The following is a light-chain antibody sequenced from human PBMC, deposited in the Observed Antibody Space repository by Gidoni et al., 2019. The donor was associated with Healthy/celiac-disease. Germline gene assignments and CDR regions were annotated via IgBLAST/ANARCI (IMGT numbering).Light chain of an antibody. Sequence: EIVLTQSPGTLSLSPGERATLSCRASQSVSSSYLAWYQQKPGQAPRLLIYGASSRATGIPDRFSGSGSGTDFPLTISRLEPEDFAVYYCQQYGSSPPYTFXQXTKLXIK. CDR3: QQYGSSPPYT. J-gene: IGKJ2*01. CDR1: QSVSSSY. CDR2: GAS. V-gene: IGKV3-20*01.